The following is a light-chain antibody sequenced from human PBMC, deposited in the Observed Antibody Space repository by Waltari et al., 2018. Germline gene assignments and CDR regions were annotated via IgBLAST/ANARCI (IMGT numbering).Light chain of an antibody. CDR1: QIVSSGY. CDR3: QQYGNSPWT. Sequence: EIVLTQSPGTLSLSPGDRATLSCRASQIVSSGYLAWYQAKPGQAHRLLIHGASSRATGIPDRVSGSGSGTDFTLSIRRLEPEDFAVYFCQQYGNSPWTFGQGTKV. CDR2: GAS. V-gene: IGKV3-20*01. J-gene: IGKJ1*01.